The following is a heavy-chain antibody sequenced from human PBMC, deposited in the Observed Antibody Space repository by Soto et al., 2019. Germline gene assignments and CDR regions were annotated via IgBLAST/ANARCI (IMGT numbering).Heavy chain of an antibody. CDR1: GVSISSNNW. D-gene: IGHD3-22*01. CDR3: ARSSWYAYDSSEGNFDY. CDR2: MYHTGST. V-gene: IGHV4-4*02. Sequence: QVQLQESGPGLVKPSGTLSLTCAVSGVSISSNNWWSWVRQPPGKGLEWIGEMYHTGSTNYNPSLKSRVTISVDKSKNQFSLKLSSVTAADTAVYFCARSSWYAYDSSEGNFDYWGQGTLVTVSS. J-gene: IGHJ4*02.